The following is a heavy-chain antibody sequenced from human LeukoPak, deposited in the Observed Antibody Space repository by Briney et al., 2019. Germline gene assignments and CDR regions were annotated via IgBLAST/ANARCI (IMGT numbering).Heavy chain of an antibody. V-gene: IGHV4-4*07. J-gene: IGHJ4*02. CDR3: AREGDCSGGSCYSGPFDY. CDR2: IYATGST. D-gene: IGHD2-15*01. CDR1: GGSISSYD. Sequence: SETLSFTCTVSGGSISSYDWSWIRQPAGKGLEWIGQIYATGSTNYNPSLKSRVTMSVDTSKNQFSLELTSVTAADTAVYYCAREGDCSGGSCYSGPFDYWGQGTLVTVSS.